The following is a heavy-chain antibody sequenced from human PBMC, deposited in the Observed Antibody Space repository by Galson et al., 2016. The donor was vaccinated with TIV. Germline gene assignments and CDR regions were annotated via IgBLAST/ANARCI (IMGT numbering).Heavy chain of an antibody. D-gene: IGHD1-1*01. Sequence: SLRLSCAASGFTFDDYAMHWVRQVPGRGLEWVSVISWNSGSTVYADSVKGRFIISRDNAKKSLYLQMNSLRAEDTALYYCAKGQLRAARRFYYMDVWGEGNTVTVAS. V-gene: IGHV3-9*01. CDR3: AKGQLRAARRFYYMDV. J-gene: IGHJ6*03. CDR1: GFTFDDYA. CDR2: ISWNSGST.